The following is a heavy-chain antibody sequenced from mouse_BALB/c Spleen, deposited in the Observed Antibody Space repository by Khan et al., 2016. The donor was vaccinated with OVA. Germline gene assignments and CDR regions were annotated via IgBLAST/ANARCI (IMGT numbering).Heavy chain of an antibody. CDR1: GYTFSTYW. D-gene: IGHD1-1*01. CDR3: TILGSYYDSAFVF. J-gene: IGHJ2*01. Sequence: QVQLQQPGAELAKPGASVKMSCKASGYTFSTYWMHWVKQRPGQGLEWFGYFNPSTDYADFNQNFKDKATLTADKSSSTAFMQLSSLTSEDSAVYYCTILGSYYDSAFVFWGQGTTLTVSS. V-gene: IGHV1-7*01. CDR2: FNPSTDYA.